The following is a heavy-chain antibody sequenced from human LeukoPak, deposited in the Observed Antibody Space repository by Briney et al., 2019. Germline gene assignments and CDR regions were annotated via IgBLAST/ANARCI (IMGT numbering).Heavy chain of an antibody. CDR2: ISGSGGST. V-gene: IGHV3-23*01. D-gene: IGHD3-9*01. J-gene: IGHJ4*02. CDR3: AKGAPPRYYDILTGYAPFDY. Sequence: GGSLRLSCAASGFTFSSYAMSWVRQAPGKGLEWVSAISGSGGSTYYADSVKGRFTISRDNSKNTLYLQMNSLRAEDTAVYYCAKGAPPRYYDILTGYAPFDYWGQGTLVTVSS. CDR1: GFTFSSYA.